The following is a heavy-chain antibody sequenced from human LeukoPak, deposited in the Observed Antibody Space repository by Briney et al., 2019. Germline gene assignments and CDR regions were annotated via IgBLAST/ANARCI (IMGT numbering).Heavy chain of an antibody. V-gene: IGHV4-31*03. J-gene: IGHJ4*02. Sequence: SQTLSLTCTVSGGSISSGGYYWSWLRQHPGKGLEWIGYIYYSGSTYYNPSLKSRVTISVDTSKNQFSLKLSSVTAADTAVYYCARVRRKVFGYSGYDRPYYFDYWGQGTLVTVSS. CDR1: GGSISSGGYY. CDR2: IYYSGST. D-gene: IGHD5-12*01. CDR3: ARVRRKVFGYSGYDRPYYFDY.